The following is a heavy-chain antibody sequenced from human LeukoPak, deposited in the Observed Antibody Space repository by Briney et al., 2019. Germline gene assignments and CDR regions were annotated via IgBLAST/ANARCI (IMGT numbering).Heavy chain of an antibody. D-gene: IGHD6-13*01. V-gene: IGHV4-59*01. CDR3: ARVVAAAGYNWFDP. Sequence: SETLSLTCTVSGGSISSYYWSWIRQPPGKGLEWIGYNYYSGSTNYNPSLKSRVTISVDTSKNQFSLKLSSVTAADTAVYYCARVVAAAGYNWFDPWGQGTLVTVSS. J-gene: IGHJ5*02. CDR2: NYYSGST. CDR1: GGSISSYY.